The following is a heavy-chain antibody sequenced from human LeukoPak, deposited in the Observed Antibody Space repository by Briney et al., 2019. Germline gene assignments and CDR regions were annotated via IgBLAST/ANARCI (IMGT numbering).Heavy chain of an antibody. CDR2: IIPILGIA. V-gene: IGHV1-69*04. J-gene: IGHJ5*02. CDR3: AILGITMVRGVIITFDP. D-gene: IGHD3-10*01. Sequence: ASVKVSCKASGYTFTSYAISWVRQAPGQGLEWMGRIIPILGIANYAQKFQGRVTITADKSTSTAYMELSSLRSEDTAVYYCAILGITMVRGVIITFDPWGQGTLVTVSS. CDR1: GYTFTSYA.